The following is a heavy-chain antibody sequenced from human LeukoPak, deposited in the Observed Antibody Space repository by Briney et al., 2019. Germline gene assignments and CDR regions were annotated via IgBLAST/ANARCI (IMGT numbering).Heavy chain of an antibody. CDR3: ARDVGYGSRLYYFGY. J-gene: IGHJ4*02. D-gene: IGHD6-13*01. Sequence: PGGSLRLSCAASGFTFNSYSMNWVRQAPGKGLDWVSYISSGSSTIYYADSVKGRLTISRDNAKNSLYLQMNSLRDEDTAVYYCARDVGYGSRLYYFGYWGQGTLVTVSS. CDR2: ISSGSSTI. CDR1: GFTFNSYS. V-gene: IGHV3-48*02.